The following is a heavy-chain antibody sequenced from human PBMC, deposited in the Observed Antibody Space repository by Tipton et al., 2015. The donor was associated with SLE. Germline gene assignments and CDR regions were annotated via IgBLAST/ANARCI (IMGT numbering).Heavy chain of an antibody. CDR3: ARAYCSSTSCSDRGYFQH. Sequence: QVQLVQSGPEVKKPGASVKVSCKASGYTFTGYYVHWVRQAPGQGLEWMGWINPNSGGTNYAQKFQGRVTMTRDTSISTAYMELSRLRSDDTAVYYCARAYCSSTSCSDRGYFQHWGQGTLVTVSS. V-gene: IGHV1-2*02. CDR2: INPNSGGT. CDR1: GYTFTGYY. J-gene: IGHJ1*01. D-gene: IGHD2-2*01.